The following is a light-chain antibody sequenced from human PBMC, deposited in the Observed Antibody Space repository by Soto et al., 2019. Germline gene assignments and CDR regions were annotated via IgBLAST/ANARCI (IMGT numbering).Light chain of an antibody. J-gene: IGKJ1*01. CDR3: LHDINYPWT. V-gene: IGKV1-9*01. Sequence: DIQITQSPSTLSESVGYRVTITCRASQGISSYLAWYQQKPGKAPNLLIYAASTVQSGVPSRFSGSGSGTDFTLAISGLQPEDSATYYCLHDINYPWTFGQGTKVDIK. CDR1: QGISSY. CDR2: AAS.